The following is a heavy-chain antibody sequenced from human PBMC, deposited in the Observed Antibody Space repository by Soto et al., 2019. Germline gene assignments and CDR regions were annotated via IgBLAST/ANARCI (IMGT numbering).Heavy chain of an antibody. Sequence: SEILSLTCTVSGGSISSYYWSWIRQPAGKGLEWIGRIYTSGSTNYNPSLKSRVTMSVDTSKNQFSLKLSSVTAADTAVYYCARARLRWEPHGLDYWGQGTLVTVSS. D-gene: IGHD4-17*01. CDR2: IYTSGST. V-gene: IGHV4-4*07. CDR3: ARARLRWEPHGLDY. CDR1: GGSISSYY. J-gene: IGHJ4*02.